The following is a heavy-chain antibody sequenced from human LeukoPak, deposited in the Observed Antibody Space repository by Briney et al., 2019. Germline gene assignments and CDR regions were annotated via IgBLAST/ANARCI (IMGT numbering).Heavy chain of an antibody. D-gene: IGHD6-13*01. V-gene: IGHV1-46*01. J-gene: IGHJ4*02. CDR3: ARDKPSSFGYSSSWAFDY. CDR1: GYTFTSYY. CDR2: INPSGGST. Sequence: ASVKVSCKASGYTFTSYYMHCVRQAPGQGLEWMGIINPSGGSTSYAQKFQGRVTMTRDTSTSTVYMELSSLRSEDTAVYYCARDKPSSFGYSSSWAFDYWGQGTLVTVSS.